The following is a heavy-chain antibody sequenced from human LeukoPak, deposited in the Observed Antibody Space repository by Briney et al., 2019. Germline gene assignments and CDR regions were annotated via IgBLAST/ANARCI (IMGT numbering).Heavy chain of an antibody. D-gene: IGHD2-2*01. J-gene: IGHJ4*02. Sequence: GGSLRLSCAASGFTFSRYWMNWVRQAPGKGLEWVANIRQDGSEKYYVDSVKGRFIISRDNAKNSLYLQMNSLRAEDTAVYYCARDMAQYRLSPWYFDYWGQGTLVTVSS. V-gene: IGHV3-7*01. CDR3: ARDMAQYRLSPWYFDY. CDR2: IRQDGSEK. CDR1: GFTFSRYW.